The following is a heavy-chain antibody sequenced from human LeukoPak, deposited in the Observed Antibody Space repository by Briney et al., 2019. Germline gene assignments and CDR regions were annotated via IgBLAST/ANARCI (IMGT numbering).Heavy chain of an antibody. CDR2: ISSSGSTI. J-gene: IGHJ4*02. CDR1: GFTFSDYY. Sequence: GGSLRLSCAASGFTFSDYYMSWIRQAPGKGLEWVSYISSSGSTIYYADSVKGRFTISRDNAKNSLYVQMNSLRVEDTAVYYCARRKANGAFDYWGQGTLDTVSS. CDR3: ARRKANGAFDY. V-gene: IGHV3-11*04. D-gene: IGHD1-1*01.